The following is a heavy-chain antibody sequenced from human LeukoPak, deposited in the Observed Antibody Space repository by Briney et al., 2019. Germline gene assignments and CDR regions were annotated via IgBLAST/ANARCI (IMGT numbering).Heavy chain of an antibody. D-gene: IGHD3-22*01. CDR1: GFTFSSYS. Sequence: GGSLRLSCAASGFTFSSYSMNWVRQAPGKGLEWVSYISSSSSTIYYADSVKGRFTISRDNAKNSLYLQMNSLRAEDTAVYYCAGPRLFTMMDYWGQGTLVTVPS. CDR2: ISSSSSTI. CDR3: AGPRLFTMMDY. J-gene: IGHJ4*02. V-gene: IGHV3-48*01.